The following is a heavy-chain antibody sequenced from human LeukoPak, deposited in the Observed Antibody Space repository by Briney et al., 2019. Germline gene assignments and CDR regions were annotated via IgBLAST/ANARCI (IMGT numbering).Heavy chain of an antibody. D-gene: IGHD6-13*01. CDR3: ASSLRIAAALTGAFDI. CDR2: IYHSGST. V-gene: IGHV4-59*12. Sequence: SEALSLTCTVSGGSISSYYWSWIRQPPGKGLEWIGYIYHSGSTYYNPSLKSRVTISVDRSKNQFSLKLSSVTAADTAVYYCASSLRIAAALTGAFDIWGQGTMVTVSS. J-gene: IGHJ3*02. CDR1: GGSISSYY.